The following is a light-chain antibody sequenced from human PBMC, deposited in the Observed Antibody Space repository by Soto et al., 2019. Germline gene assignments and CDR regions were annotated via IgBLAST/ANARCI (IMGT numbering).Light chain of an antibody. V-gene: IGKV1-5*03. CDR1: QTISSW. Sequence: DIQMTQSPSTLSGSVGDRVTITCRASQTISSWLAWYQQKPGKAPKLLIYKASTLKSGVPSRFSGSGPGTEFPPTISSLQPDDFATYYCQHYNSYSEAFGQGTRWIS. CDR2: KAS. J-gene: IGKJ1*01. CDR3: QHYNSYSEA.